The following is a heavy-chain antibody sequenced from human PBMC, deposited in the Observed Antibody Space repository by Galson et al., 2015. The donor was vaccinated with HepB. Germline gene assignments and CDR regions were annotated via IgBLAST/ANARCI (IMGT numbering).Heavy chain of an antibody. CDR1: GYTFSNYG. CDR3: ARGGMRYSGSLEH. Sequence: SVKVSCKASGYTFSNYGVSWVRQAPGQGLEWMGWISVYNGDTDFAQKFQGRVTVTTDTSTSTAYMELRTLTSDDTAVYYCARGGMRYSGSLEHWGQGTLVTVSS. CDR2: ISVYNGDT. D-gene: IGHD1-26*01. J-gene: IGHJ5*02. V-gene: IGHV1-18*04.